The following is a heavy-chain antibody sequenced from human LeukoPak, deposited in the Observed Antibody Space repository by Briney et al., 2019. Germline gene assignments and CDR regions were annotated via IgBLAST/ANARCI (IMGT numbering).Heavy chain of an antibody. D-gene: IGHD3-9*01. Sequence: GGSLRLSCTASGFTFSTYAMSWVRQAPGNGLEWVSGISGSGGSTYYADSVKGRFTISRDNSKNTLYLQMNSLRAEDTAVYYCAKCARVDWLPIDYWGQGTLVTVSS. CDR2: ISGSGGST. V-gene: IGHV3-23*01. J-gene: IGHJ4*02. CDR3: AKCARVDWLPIDY. CDR1: GFTFSTYA.